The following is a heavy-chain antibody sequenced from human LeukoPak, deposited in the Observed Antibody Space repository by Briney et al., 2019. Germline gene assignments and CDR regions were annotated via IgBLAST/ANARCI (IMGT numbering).Heavy chain of an antibody. CDR1: AGSTSSTFYC. D-gene: IGHD1-26*01. CDR3: ATRGFVRATDVVTPFDY. V-gene: IGHV4-39*01. Sequence: PETLSLTSTVPAGSTSSTFYCWGWTRQPPGKGLEWIATINYTYYNPSLKSRFTISAPTSKTPLSLKLSSVTTAEPPMSYLATRGFVRATDVVTPFDYWGQGTLVTVSS. J-gene: IGHJ4*02. CDR2: INYT.